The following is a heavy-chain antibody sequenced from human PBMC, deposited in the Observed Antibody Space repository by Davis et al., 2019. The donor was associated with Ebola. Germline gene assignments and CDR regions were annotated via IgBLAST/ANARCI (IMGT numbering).Heavy chain of an antibody. Sequence: MPGGSLRLSCGVYGDSFSGYYWTWIRQPPGKGLEWIGEINHSGSTNYNPSLKSRVTISVDTSKNQFSLKLSSVTAADTAVYYCARHSLAAAGTPSWFDPWGQGTLVTVSS. CDR1: GDSFSGYY. CDR2: INHSGST. V-gene: IGHV4-34*01. CDR3: ARHSLAAAGTPSWFDP. D-gene: IGHD6-13*01. J-gene: IGHJ5*02.